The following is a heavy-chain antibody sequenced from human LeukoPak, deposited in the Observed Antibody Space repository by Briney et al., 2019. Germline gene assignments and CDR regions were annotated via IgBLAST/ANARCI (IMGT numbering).Heavy chain of an antibody. J-gene: IGHJ4*02. CDR1: GGSFSGYF. D-gene: IGHD6-19*01. Sequence: SETLSLTCAVYGGSFSGYFWSWIRQPPGKGLEWIGEINHSGSTNYNPSLKSRVTISVDTSKNQFSLKLSSVTAADTAVYYCARAGQWLVPFDYWGQGTLVTVSS. CDR2: INHSGST. V-gene: IGHV4-34*01. CDR3: ARAGQWLVPFDY.